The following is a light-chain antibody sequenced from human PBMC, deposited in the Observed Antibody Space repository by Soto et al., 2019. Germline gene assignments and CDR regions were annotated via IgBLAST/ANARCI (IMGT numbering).Light chain of an antibody. CDR1: NSDIGGYNY. V-gene: IGLV2-14*03. CDR2: DVS. Sequence: QSVLTQPASVSGSPGQSITISCTGTNSDIGGYNYVSWYQQHPGKAPKLMIYDVSNRPSGVSYRFSGSNSGNTASLTISGLQAEDEADYYCSSYTSRSTLGVFGGGTKLTVL. J-gene: IGLJ2*01. CDR3: SSYTSRSTLGV.